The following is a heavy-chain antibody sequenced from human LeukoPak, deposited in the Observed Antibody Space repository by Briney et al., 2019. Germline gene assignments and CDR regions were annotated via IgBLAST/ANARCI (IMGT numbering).Heavy chain of an antibody. J-gene: IGHJ4*02. CDR2: INPNSGGT. Sequence: GASVKVSCKASGYTFTGYYMHWVRQAPGQGLEWMGWINPNSGGTNYAQKFQGRVTMTRDTSISTAYMELSRLRSDDTAVYYCARDFERYFDWFPEFGFDYWGRGTLVTVSS. CDR1: GYTFTGYY. D-gene: IGHD3-9*01. CDR3: ARDFERYFDWFPEFGFDY. V-gene: IGHV1-2*02.